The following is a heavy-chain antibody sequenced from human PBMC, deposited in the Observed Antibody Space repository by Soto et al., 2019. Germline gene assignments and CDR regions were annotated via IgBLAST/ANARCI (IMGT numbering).Heavy chain of an antibody. V-gene: IGHV1-18*01. J-gene: IGHJ2*01. CDR2: ISAYNGNT. Sequence: ASVKVSCKASGYTFTSYGISWVRQAPGQGLEWMGWISAYNGNTNYAQKLQGRVTMTTDTSTSTAYMELRSLRSDDTAVYYCARDLRGSSSWYFDLWGRGTLVTVSS. D-gene: IGHD6-6*01. CDR1: GYTFTSYG. CDR3: ARDLRGSSSWYFDL.